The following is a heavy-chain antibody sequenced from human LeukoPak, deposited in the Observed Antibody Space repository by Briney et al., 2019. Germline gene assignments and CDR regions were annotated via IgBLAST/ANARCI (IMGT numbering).Heavy chain of an antibody. CDR3: CIAAAGTRYFVY. CDR2: IYPGDSDT. D-gene: IGHD6-13*01. J-gene: IGHJ4*02. CDR1: GYSFTTFW. V-gene: IGHV5-51*01. Sequence: GESLKISCKGSGYSFTTFWIGWVRQMPGKGLEWMGTIYPGDSDTRYSPSFQGQVTISVDKSISTAYLQWSSLKASDTAMYYCCIAAAGTRYFVYWGQGTLVTVSS.